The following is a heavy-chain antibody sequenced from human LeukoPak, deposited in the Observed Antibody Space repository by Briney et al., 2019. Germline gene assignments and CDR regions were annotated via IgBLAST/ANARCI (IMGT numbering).Heavy chain of an antibody. J-gene: IGHJ6*02. CDR3: ARDPGSYYYDSSGYYYDTGAVYYYYGMDV. V-gene: IGHV3-48*04. Sequence: QPGGSLRLSCAASGFTFSSYSMNRVRQAPGKGLEWVSYISSSSSTIYYADSVKGRFTISRDNAKNSLYLQMNSLRAEDTAVYYCARDPGSYYYDSSGYYYDTGAVYYYYGMDVWGQGTTVTVSS. D-gene: IGHD3-22*01. CDR2: ISSSSSTI. CDR1: GFTFSSYS.